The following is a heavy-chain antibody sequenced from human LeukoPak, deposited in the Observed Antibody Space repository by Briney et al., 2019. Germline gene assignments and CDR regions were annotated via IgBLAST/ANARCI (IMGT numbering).Heavy chain of an antibody. CDR2: ISGSGGST. J-gene: IGHJ4*02. CDR1: GFXFSSYA. CDR3: ASAVVAATPPDY. Sequence: GGSLRLSCAASGFXFSSYAISWVRQTPGKGLEWVSAISGSGGSTYYADSVKGRFTISRDNSKNTLYLQMNSLRAEDTAVYYCASAVVAATPPDYWGQGTLVTVSS. V-gene: IGHV3-23*01. D-gene: IGHD2-15*01.